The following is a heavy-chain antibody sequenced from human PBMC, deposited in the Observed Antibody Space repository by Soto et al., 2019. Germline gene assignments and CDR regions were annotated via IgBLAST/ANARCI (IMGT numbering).Heavy chain of an antibody. CDR1: GYSFTSYW. Sequence: GESLKISCKGSGYSFTSYWIGGVRRMPGKGLEWMGIIYPGDSDTRYSPSFQGQVTISADKSISTAYLQWSSLKASDTAMYYCARHLREYSTDYWGQGTLVTVSS. J-gene: IGHJ4*02. V-gene: IGHV5-51*01. CDR2: IYPGDSDT. CDR3: ARHLREYSTDY. D-gene: IGHD6-6*01.